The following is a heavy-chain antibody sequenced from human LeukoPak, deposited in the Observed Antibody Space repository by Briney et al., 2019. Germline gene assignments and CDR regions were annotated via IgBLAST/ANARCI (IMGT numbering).Heavy chain of an antibody. CDR3: ARDKAAMEYYYYYGMDV. D-gene: IGHD5-18*01. CDR2: ISSSGSTI. Sequence: GGSLRLSCAVSGFTFSDYYMRWIRQAPGKGLEWVSYISSSGSTIYYADSVKGRFTISRDNAKNSLYLQMNSLRAEDTAVYYCARDKAAMEYYYYYGMDVWGQGTTVTVSS. V-gene: IGHV3-11*01. J-gene: IGHJ6*02. CDR1: GFTFSDYY.